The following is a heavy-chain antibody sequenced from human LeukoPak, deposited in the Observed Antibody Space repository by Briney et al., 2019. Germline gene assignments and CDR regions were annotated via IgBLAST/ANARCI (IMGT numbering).Heavy chain of an antibody. CDR3: ARVLGELPAGAFDI. Sequence: SKTLSLTCTVSGGSISSYYWSWIRQPPGKGLEWIGYIYYSGSTNYNPSLKSRVTISVDRSKNQFSLKLSSVTAADTAVYYCARVLGELPAGAFDIWGQGTMVTVSS. V-gene: IGHV4-59*12. J-gene: IGHJ3*02. D-gene: IGHD1-26*01. CDR2: IYYSGST. CDR1: GGSISSYY.